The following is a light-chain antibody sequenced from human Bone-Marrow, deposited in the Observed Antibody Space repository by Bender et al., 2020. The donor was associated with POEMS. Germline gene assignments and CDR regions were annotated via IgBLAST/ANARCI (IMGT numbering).Light chain of an antibody. CDR3: SSYTSGSTTYV. CDR1: SSDVGSYDL. V-gene: IGLV2-14*02. CDR2: EGN. J-gene: IGLJ1*01. Sequence: QSALTQPASVSGSPGQSITISCAGTSSDVGSYDLVSWYQQHPGKAPKLMIYEGNKRPSGVSNRFSGSKSGNTASLTISGLLAEDEADYYCSSYTSGSTTYVFGTGTKVTVL.